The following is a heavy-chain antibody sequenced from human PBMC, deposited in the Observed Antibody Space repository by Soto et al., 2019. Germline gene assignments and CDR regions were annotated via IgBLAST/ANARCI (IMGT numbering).Heavy chain of an antibody. CDR1: GVPVSSYT. V-gene: IGHV1-69*08. CDR2: IISLLGRP. D-gene: IGHD4-17*01. J-gene: IGHJ4*02. CDR3: AGDAGRSDYASDF. Sequence: QVQLVQSGAEVKKPGSSVKVSCKASGVPVSSYTLSWVRQDPGEGLEWMGRIISLLGRPTYAEKFQARLTSSANKSTSTVSMQLSSLTSDYTAVYFCAGDAGRSDYASDFGGQGTLVTVAS.